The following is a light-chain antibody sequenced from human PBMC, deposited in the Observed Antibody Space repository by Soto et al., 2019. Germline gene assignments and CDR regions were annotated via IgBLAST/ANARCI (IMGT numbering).Light chain of an antibody. Sequence: DVQMTQSPSSLSASVGARVTVTCRASQSINNSLAWYQQKPWKAPKFLIYDASTLETGVPSRFSGSASVTEFTLNITGLQPDDVARYYCQQYDTYTLNFGGGTRVERK. CDR3: QQYDTYTLN. CDR1: QSINNS. CDR2: DAS. V-gene: IGKV1-5*01. J-gene: IGKJ4*01.